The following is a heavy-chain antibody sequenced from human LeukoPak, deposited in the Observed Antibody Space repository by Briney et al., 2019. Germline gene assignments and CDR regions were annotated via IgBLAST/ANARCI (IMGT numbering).Heavy chain of an antibody. CDR1: GGTFSSYA. V-gene: IGHV1-69*04. CDR2: IIPILGIA. J-gene: IGHJ4*02. Sequence: SVKVSCKASGGTFSSYAISWVRQAPGQGLEWMGRIIPILGIANYAQKFQGRVTITADKSTSTAYMELSSLRSEDTAVYYCARGRSGWYFLLGYWGQGTLVTVSS. D-gene: IGHD6-19*01. CDR3: ARGRSGWYFLLGY.